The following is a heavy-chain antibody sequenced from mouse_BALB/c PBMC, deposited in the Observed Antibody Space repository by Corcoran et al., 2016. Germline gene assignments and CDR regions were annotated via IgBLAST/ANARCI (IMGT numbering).Heavy chain of an antibody. CDR2: INTYTGEP. V-gene: IGHV9-3-1*01. CDR1: GYTFTNYG. Sequence: QIQLVQSGPELKKPGETVKISCKASGYTFTNYGMNWVKQAPGKGLKWMGWINTYTGEPTYADDFKGRFAFSLETSASTAYLQINNLKNEDTATYFCARLDYYAMYYWGQGTSVTVSS. J-gene: IGHJ4*01. CDR3: ARLDYYAMYY.